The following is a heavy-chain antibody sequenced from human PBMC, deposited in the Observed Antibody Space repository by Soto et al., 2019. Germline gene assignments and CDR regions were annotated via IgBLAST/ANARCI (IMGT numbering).Heavy chain of an antibody. D-gene: IGHD2-15*01. J-gene: IGHJ3*02. Sequence: TSETLSLTCTVSGGSISSYYWSWIRQPPGKGLEWIGYIYYSGSTNYNPSLKSRVTISVDTSKNQFSLKLSSVTAADTAVYYCARVGTWGGYCSGGSCYVPFDIWGQGTMVTVSS. V-gene: IGHV4-59*01. CDR3: ARVGTWGGYCSGGSCYVPFDI. CDR2: IYYSGST. CDR1: GGSISSYY.